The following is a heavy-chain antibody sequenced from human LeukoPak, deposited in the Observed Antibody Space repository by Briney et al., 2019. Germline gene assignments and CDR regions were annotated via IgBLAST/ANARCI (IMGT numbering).Heavy chain of an antibody. D-gene: IGHD6-6*01. CDR2: ISYDGSNK. CDR3: ARDHYLLAARPVLDYYYYGMDV. V-gene: IGHV3-30-3*01. CDR1: GFTFSFNY. Sequence: GGSLRLSCAASGFTFSFNYMTWVRQAPGKGLEWVAVISYDGSNKYYADSVKGRFTISRDNSKNTLYLQMNSLRAEDTAVYYCARDHYLLAARPVLDYYYYGMDVWGQGTTVTVSS. J-gene: IGHJ6*02.